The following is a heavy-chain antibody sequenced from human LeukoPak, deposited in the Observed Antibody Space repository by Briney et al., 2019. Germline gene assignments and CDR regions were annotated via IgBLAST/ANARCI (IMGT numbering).Heavy chain of an antibody. CDR3: ARPPPRGYCSGGSCYGPSEYYYYYMDV. D-gene: IGHD2-15*01. CDR2: INHRGST. Sequence: SSETLSLTCAVYGGSFSLYYWTWIRQSPGKGLEWIGEINHRGSTNYNPSLKSRVTISADTSKHQFSLKLSSVTAADTAVYYCARPPPRGYCSGGSCYGPSEYYYYYMDVWGKGTTVTVSS. J-gene: IGHJ6*03. V-gene: IGHV4-34*01. CDR1: GGSFSLYY.